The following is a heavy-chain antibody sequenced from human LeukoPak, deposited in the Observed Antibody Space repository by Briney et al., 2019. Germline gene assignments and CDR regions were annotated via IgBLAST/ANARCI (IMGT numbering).Heavy chain of an antibody. CDR1: DGSINSYY. V-gene: IGHV4-59*01. CDR2: IYYSGST. D-gene: IGHD1-1*01. J-gene: IGHJ6*02. CDR3: ARVGGTNYYYYGMDV. Sequence: SETLSLTCSVSDGSINSYYWNWLRRPPGKGLEWIGYIYYSGSTNYNPSLKSRVTISVDTSKNQFSLKLSSVTAADTAVYYCARVGGTNYYYYGMDVWGQGTTVTVSS.